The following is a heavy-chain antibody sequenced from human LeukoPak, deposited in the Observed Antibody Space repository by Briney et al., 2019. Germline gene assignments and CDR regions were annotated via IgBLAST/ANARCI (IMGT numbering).Heavy chain of an antibody. CDR2: ISYDGSNQ. D-gene: IGHD3-10*01. V-gene: IGHV3-30*04. Sequence: GGSLRLSCAASGFTFGSYTMHWVRQVPGKGLEWVAVISYDGSNQHYADSVKGRLTISRDNSDNTLFLQMNSLRVEDTAVYYCARAGPPRLWFGELLVWGQGTLVSVPS. J-gene: IGHJ4*02. CDR1: GFTFGSYT. CDR3: ARAGPPRLWFGELLV.